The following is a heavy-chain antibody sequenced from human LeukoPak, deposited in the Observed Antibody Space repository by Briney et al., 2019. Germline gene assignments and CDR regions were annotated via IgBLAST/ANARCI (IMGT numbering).Heavy chain of an antibody. CDR1: GYTFTSYY. V-gene: IGHV1-46*01. CDR3: VRGASSIAALNPFWYFDL. D-gene: IGHD6-6*01. CDR2: INPSGGST. Sequence: AAVKVSCKASGYTFTSYYMHWVRQRPGQGLEWMGIINPSGGSTSYAQKFQGRVTMTRDTSTNTVYMELSSLRSEDTAVFYCVRGASSIAALNPFWYFDLWGRSTLVSASS. J-gene: IGHJ2*01.